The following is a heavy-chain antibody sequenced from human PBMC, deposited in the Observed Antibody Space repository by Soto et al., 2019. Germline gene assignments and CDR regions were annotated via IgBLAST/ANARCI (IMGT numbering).Heavy chain of an antibody. D-gene: IGHD6-13*01. CDR2: ISWNSGSI. V-gene: IGHV3-9*01. CDR1: GFTFDDYA. CDR3: AKDGAAGYIHNWFDP. J-gene: IGHJ5*02. Sequence: DVQLVESGGGLVQPGRSLRLSCAASGFTFDDYAMHWVRQAPGKGLEWVSGISWNSGSIGYADSVKGRFTISRDNAKNSLYLQMNSLRAEDTALYYCAKDGAAGYIHNWFDPWGQGTLVTVSS.